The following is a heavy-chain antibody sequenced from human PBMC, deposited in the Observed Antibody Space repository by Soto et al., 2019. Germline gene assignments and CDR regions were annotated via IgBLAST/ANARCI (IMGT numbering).Heavy chain of an antibody. V-gene: IGHV3-48*03. Sequence: PGGSLRLSCAASGFTFSDYEMIWARQAPGKGLEWVSYLSSTGSTIHYADSVKGRFTISRDNAKNSLYLQMNSLRAEDTAVYYCARDLWQGQVLSYFDYWGQGTLVTVSS. CDR3: ARDLWQGQVLSYFDY. CDR1: GFTFSDYE. J-gene: IGHJ4*02. CDR2: LSSTGSTI. D-gene: IGHD2-21*01.